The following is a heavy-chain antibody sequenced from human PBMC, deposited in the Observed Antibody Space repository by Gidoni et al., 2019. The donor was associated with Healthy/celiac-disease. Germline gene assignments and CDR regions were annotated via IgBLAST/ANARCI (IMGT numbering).Heavy chain of an antibody. CDR2: IYSSGST. CDR3: ASYRGYGSGSYYKGYYFDY. Sequence: QVQLQESGPGLVKPSETLSLTCTVSGGSVRSGSYYWSWIRQPPGKGLEWIGYIYSSGSTNYNPSLKSRVTISVDTSKNQFSLKLSSVTAADTAVYYCASYRGYGSGSYYKGYYFDYWGQGTLVTVSS. V-gene: IGHV4-61*01. CDR1: GGSVRSGSYY. D-gene: IGHD3-10*01. J-gene: IGHJ4*02.